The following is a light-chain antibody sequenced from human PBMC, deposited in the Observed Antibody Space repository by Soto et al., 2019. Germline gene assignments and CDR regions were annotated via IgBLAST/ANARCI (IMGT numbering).Light chain of an antibody. CDR2: GAS. J-gene: IGKJ3*01. CDR1: QSVSSNY. V-gene: IGKV3-20*01. CDR3: QQYGTSPIT. Sequence: EIVLTQSPGTLSLSPGERVTLSCRASQSVSSNYLAWYQQKPGQAPRLLIYGASSRATGIPDTFRGGGSGTDFTLTISRLEPEDFAVYYCQQYGTSPITFGPGTKVDIK.